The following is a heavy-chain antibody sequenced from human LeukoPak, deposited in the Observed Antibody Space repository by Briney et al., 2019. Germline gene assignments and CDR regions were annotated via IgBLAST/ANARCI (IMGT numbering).Heavy chain of an antibody. Sequence: GSLRLSCAASGFTFSSYGMSWVRQAPGKGLEWMGSIYYSGSTYYNPSLKSRVTISVDTSKNQFSLKLSSVTAADTAVYYCARAVTPGYSSGYTGDYFDYWGQGTLVTVSS. CDR1: GFTFSSYG. CDR3: ARAVTPGYSSGYTGDYFDY. CDR2: IYYSGST. D-gene: IGHD6-19*01. V-gene: IGHV4-39*07. J-gene: IGHJ4*02.